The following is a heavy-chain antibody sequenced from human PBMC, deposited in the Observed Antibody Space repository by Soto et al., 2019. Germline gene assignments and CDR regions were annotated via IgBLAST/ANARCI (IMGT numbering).Heavy chain of an antibody. Sequence: SETLSLTCTVSGGSVNIDSYYWSWIRQPPGKGLEWIGYIYYTGSTNYNPSLKSRVTISLDTSRNQFSLKLSSVTAAETAVFYCAREYANSPEAFDYWGQGDLVTVSS. CDR3: AREYANSPEAFDY. CDR1: GGSVNIDSYY. V-gene: IGHV4-61*01. CDR2: IYYTGST. J-gene: IGHJ4*02. D-gene: IGHD2-2*01.